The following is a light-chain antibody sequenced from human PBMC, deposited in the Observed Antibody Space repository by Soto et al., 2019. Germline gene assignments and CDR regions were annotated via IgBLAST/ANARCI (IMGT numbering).Light chain of an antibody. J-gene: IGLJ1*01. V-gene: IGLV2-14*01. CDR1: SSDVGGYNY. CDR3: SSYTSSSTLCV. CDR2: DVS. Sequence: QSALTQPASVSGSPGQSITISCTGTSSDVGGYNYVSWYQQPPGKAPKLMIYDVSNRPSGVSNRFSGSKSGNTASLTISGLQAEDEADYYCSSYTSSSTLCVFGTGTKLTVL.